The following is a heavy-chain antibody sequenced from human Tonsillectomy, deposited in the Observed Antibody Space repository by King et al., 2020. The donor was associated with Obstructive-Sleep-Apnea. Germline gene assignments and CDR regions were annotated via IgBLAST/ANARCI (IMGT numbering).Heavy chain of an antibody. D-gene: IGHD5-18*01. Sequence: VQLVESGAEVKKPGASVKVSCKASGYTITGYFMHWGRQAPGQGLEWRGWLNPHNGNKNYVQKVQGRATMIRDTSISTAYMELSRLRSDDTAVYYCARDDTVMDFDYWGQGTLVTVSS. V-gene: IGHV1-2*02. CDR3: ARDDTVMDFDY. CDR1: GYTITGYF. J-gene: IGHJ4*02. CDR2: LNPHNGNK.